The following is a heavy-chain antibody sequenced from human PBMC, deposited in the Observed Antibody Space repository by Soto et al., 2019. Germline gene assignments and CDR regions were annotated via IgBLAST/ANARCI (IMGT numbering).Heavy chain of an antibody. CDR2: IFPANSGT. D-gene: IGHD2-2*01. Sequence: PGDSLQISCKGFGYDFSGYWISWVRQLPGKGLEWMGIIFPANSGTRYSPSFQGQVSISVDTAITTTFLHLSSLRPSDTGTYFCARRGKYPNWLDPWGQGTLVTVSS. CDR3: ARRGKYPNWLDP. J-gene: IGHJ5*02. CDR1: GYDFSGYW. V-gene: IGHV5-51*01.